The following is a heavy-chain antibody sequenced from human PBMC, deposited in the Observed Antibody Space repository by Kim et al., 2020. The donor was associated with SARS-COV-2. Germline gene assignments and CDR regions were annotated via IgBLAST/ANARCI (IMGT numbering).Heavy chain of an antibody. Sequence: NHAQKLQGSVTMTTDTSTSTAYMELRSLRSDDTAVYYCARDSHLLGGPFDYWGQGTLVTVSS. CDR3: ARDSHLLGGPFDY. J-gene: IGHJ4*02. V-gene: IGHV1-18*01. D-gene: IGHD3-16*01.